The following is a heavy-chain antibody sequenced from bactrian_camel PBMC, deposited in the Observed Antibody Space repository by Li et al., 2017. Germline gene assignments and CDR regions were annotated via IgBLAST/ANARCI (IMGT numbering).Heavy chain of an antibody. D-gene: IGHD2*01. CDR2: IDTDGRT. V-gene: IGHV3S53*01. CDR1: GITVSNYC. Sequence: VQLVESGGGSVQAGGSLRLSCAASGITVSNYCMGWFRQGVGEEREGVASIDTDGRTNYMESVKGRFTISRDNAKNTLYLQMNSLKPEDTAMYYCAAALRSCGMQSGSSDLYAVLGRGTQVTVS. J-gene: IGHJ4*01.